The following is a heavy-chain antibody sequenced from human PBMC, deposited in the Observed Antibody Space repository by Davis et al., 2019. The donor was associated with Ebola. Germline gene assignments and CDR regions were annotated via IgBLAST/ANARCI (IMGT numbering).Heavy chain of an antibody. V-gene: IGHV1-46*01. CDR1: GYTFTSYY. CDR3: ARGGIVVVVAARGYYYYMDV. D-gene: IGHD2-15*01. Sequence: ASVKVSCKASGYTFTSYYMHWVRQAPGQGLEWMGIINPSGGSTSYAQKFQGRVTMTRDTSTSTVYMELSRLRSDDTAVYYCARGGIVVVVAARGYYYYMDVWGKGTTVTVSS. CDR2: INPSGGST. J-gene: IGHJ6*03.